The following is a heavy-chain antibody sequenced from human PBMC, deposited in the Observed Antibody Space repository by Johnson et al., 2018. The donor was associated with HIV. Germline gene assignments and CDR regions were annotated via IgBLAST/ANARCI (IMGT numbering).Heavy chain of an antibody. J-gene: IGHJ3*02. D-gene: IGHD1-26*01. CDR2: ISYDGSNK. V-gene: IGHV3-30*18. CDR3: AKWSIVGATFSDAFDI. Sequence: QVPLVESGGGLVQPGGSLRLSCAASGFTFSSYAMHWVRQAPGKGLEWVAVISYDGSNKYYADSVKGRFTISRDNSKNTLYLQMNSLRAEDTAVYYCAKWSIVGATFSDAFDIWGQGTMVTVSS. CDR1: GFTFSSYA.